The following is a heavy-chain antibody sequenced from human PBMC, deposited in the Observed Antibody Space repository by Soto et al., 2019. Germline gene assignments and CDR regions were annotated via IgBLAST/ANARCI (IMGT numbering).Heavy chain of an antibody. CDR1: GYTFTSYG. CDR3: ARDSLLEWLLYRYWRDVAYYYCMDV. Sequence: QVQLVQSGAEVKKPGASVKVSCKASGYTFTSYGISWVRQAPGQGLEWMGWISAYNGNTNYAQKLQGRVTMTTDTSTSTDYMELRTLRSDDTAVYYWARDSLLEWLLYRYWRDVAYYYCMDVWGQGTTVTVS. D-gene: IGHD3-3*01. V-gene: IGHV1-18*04. J-gene: IGHJ6*02. CDR2: ISAYNGNT.